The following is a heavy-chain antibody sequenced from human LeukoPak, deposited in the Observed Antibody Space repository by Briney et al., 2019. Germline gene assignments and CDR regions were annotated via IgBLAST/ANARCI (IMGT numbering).Heavy chain of an antibody. D-gene: IGHD2-2*01. V-gene: IGHV3-64*01. J-gene: IGHJ4*02. CDR1: GFTFSSYA. CDR3: ARDGYCSSTSCPWAYFDF. Sequence: GGSLRLSCAASGFTFSSYAMHWVRQAPGKGLEFVSVISSNGGSTYYANSVKGRFTISRDNSKNTLYLQMGSLRAEDMAVYYCARDGYCSSTSCPWAYFDFWGQGTLVPVSS. CDR2: ISSNGGST.